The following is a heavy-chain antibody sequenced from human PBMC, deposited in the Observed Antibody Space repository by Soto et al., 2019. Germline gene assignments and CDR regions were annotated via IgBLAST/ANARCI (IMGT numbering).Heavy chain of an antibody. CDR1: GGTVSSYA. D-gene: IGHD3-10*01. CDR3: ARDVSSDTTGFRGYDL. Sequence: SVKVSCKASGGTVSSYAITWVRQAPGKGLEWMGVFIPIFVSARYAPKFQGRITITADESTSTAYMELSGLTSEDTAIYYCARDVSSDTTGFRGYDLWGQGTQVTVSS. V-gene: IGHV1-69*13. J-gene: IGHJ4*02. CDR2: FIPIFVSA.